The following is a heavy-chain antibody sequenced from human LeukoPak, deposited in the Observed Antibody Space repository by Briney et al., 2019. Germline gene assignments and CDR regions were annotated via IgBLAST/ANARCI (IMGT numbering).Heavy chain of an antibody. CDR3: ASSIPLWFGEPVM. CDR2: ISGSGGSSGGST. J-gene: IGHJ4*02. V-gene: IGHV3-23*01. CDR1: GFTFSSYG. Sequence: PGASLTLSCAASGFTFSSYGMSWVRQAPGKGLEWVSGISGSGGSSGGSTYYADSVKGRFTISRDNSKNTLYLQMNSLRAEDTAVYYCASSIPLWFGEPVMWGQGTLVTVSS. D-gene: IGHD3-10*01.